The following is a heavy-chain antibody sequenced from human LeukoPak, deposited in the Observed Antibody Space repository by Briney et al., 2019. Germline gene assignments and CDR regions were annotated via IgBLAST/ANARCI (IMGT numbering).Heavy chain of an antibody. J-gene: IGHJ6*02. Sequence: GESLKISCKGSGYRFTTYWIAWVRQMPGKGLEWMGIIYPGDSDTRYSPSFQGQVTISADKSITTAYLQWSSLKASDTAMYYRARLYDSTGYYYTYAMDVWGQGTTVTVSS. V-gene: IGHV5-51*01. CDR2: IYPGDSDT. D-gene: IGHD3-22*01. CDR3: ARLYDSTGYYYTYAMDV. CDR1: GYRFTTYW.